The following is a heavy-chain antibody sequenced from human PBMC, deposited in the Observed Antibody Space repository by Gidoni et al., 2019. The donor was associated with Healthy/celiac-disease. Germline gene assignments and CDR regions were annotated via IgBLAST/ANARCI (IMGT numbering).Heavy chain of an antibody. CDR1: GGSISSSSYY. CDR2: IYYSGST. Sequence: QLQLQESGPGLVKPSETLSLTCTVAGGSISSSSYYWGWIRQPPGKGLEWIGSIYYSGSTYYNPSLKSRVTISVDTSKNQFSLKLSSVTAADTAVYYCARWLQSGPDYWGQGTLVTVSS. J-gene: IGHJ4*02. CDR3: ARWLQSGPDY. V-gene: IGHV4-39*01. D-gene: IGHD5-12*01.